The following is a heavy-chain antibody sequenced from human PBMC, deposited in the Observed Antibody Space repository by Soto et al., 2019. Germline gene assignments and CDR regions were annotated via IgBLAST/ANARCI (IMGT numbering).Heavy chain of an antibody. D-gene: IGHD3-22*01. CDR2: IGTSGDKT. CDR1: GYNFNKYA. CDR3: ARRAYYFDDTGSHAFAI. Sequence: EVQLLESGGGLRQPGGSLRLSCVASGYNFNKYAVSWVRQAPGKGLEWVSAIGTSGDKTYYTDSVKGRFTISRDNSKNMLYLQMDRPTAEDTAVYYCARRAYYFDDTGSHAFAIWGPGTRVTVSS. V-gene: IGHV3-23*01. J-gene: IGHJ3*02.